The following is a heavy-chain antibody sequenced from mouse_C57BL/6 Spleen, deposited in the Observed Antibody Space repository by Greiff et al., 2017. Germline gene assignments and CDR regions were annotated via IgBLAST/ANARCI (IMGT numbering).Heavy chain of an antibody. D-gene: IGHD2-4*01. V-gene: IGHV1-53*01. CDR2: INPSNGGT. CDR3: ARSVYYDYQYYFDY. CDR1: GYTFTSYW. J-gene: IGHJ2*01. Sequence: QVQLQQPGTELVKPGASVKLSCKASGYTFTSYWMHWVKQRPGQGLEWIGNINPSNGGTNYNEQFKSKATLTVDKSSSTAYMQLSSLTSEDSAVYYCARSVYYDYQYYFDYWGQGTTLTVSS.